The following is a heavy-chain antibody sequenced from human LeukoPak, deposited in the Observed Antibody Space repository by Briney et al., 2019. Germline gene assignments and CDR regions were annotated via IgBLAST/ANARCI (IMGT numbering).Heavy chain of an antibody. J-gene: IGHJ4*02. CDR1: GFTFSSYG. V-gene: IGHV3-30*03. D-gene: IGHD6-19*01. CDR2: ISYDGCNK. Sequence: PGGSLRLSCAASGFTFSSYGMHWVRQAPGKGLEGVAVISYDGCNKYYADSVKGRFTISRDNSKNTLYLQMNSLRAEDTAVYYCATTFSSGWVKFDYWGQGTLVTVSS. CDR3: ATTFSSGWVKFDY.